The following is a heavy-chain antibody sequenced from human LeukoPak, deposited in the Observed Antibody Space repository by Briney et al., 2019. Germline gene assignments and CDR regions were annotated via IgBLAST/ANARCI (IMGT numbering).Heavy chain of an antibody. CDR3: ARDTSGDYYYGMDV. CDR2: INHSGST. V-gene: IGHV4-34*01. Sequence: SETPSLTCAVYGGSFSGYYWSWIRQPPGKGLEWIGEINHSGSTNYNPSLKSRVTISVDTSKNQFSLKLSSVTAADTAVYYCARDTSGDYYYGMDVWGQGTTVTVSS. J-gene: IGHJ6*02. CDR1: GGSFSGYY. D-gene: IGHD2-21*01.